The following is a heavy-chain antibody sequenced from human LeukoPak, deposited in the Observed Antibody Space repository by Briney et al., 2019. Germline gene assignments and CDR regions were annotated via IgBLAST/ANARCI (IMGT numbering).Heavy chain of an antibody. CDR1: GGSISSSNW. J-gene: IGHJ4*02. D-gene: IGHD2-21*02. V-gene: IGHV4-4*02. CDR2: IYHSGST. Sequence: KPSGTLSLTCAVSGGSISSSNWWSWVRQPPGKGLEWIGEIYHSGSTNYNPSLKSRVTISVDKSKNQFSLKLSSVTAADTAVYYCASRSWDPYCGGDCYWGFDYWGQGTLVTVSS. CDR3: ASRSWDPYCGGDCYWGFDY.